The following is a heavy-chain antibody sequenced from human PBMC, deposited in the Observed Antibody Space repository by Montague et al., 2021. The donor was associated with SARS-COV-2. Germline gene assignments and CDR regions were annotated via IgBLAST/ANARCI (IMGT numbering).Heavy chain of an antibody. CDR1: GGSIGSYY. Sequence: SETLSLTCSVSGGSIGSYYWSCLRQPPGRGLEWIVHIHYSAGNTYCPPSKSRVPSTIDTPKNQLSLTLSSVTAADTAVYYCSRSLEASGTYYLAYRGQGTLVTVSS. D-gene: IGHD3-10*01. J-gene: IGHJ4*02. CDR2: IHYSAGN. V-gene: IGHV4-59*01. CDR3: SRSLEASGTYYLAY.